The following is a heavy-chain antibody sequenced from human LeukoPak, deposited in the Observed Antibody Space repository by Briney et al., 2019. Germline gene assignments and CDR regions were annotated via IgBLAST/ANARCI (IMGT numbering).Heavy chain of an antibody. V-gene: IGHV3-23*01. CDR3: AKGGVVVAARWFDP. D-gene: IGHD2-15*01. CDR2: ISGSGGST. CDR1: GFTFSSYA. Sequence: GGSLRLSCAASGFTFSSYAMSWVRQAPGKGLEWVLAISGSGGSTYYAHSVKGRFTISRDNSKNPLYLQMSSVRAEDTAVYYCAKGGVVVAARWFDPWGQGTLVTVSS. J-gene: IGHJ5*02.